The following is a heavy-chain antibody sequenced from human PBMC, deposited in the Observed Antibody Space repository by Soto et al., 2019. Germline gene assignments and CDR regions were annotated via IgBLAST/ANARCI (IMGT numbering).Heavy chain of an antibody. J-gene: IGHJ4*02. V-gene: IGHV3-64D*06. D-gene: IGHD3-3*01. CDR1: GFTFSNYA. Sequence: PGGSLRLSCSASGFTFSNYAIHWVRQAPGKGLEYVAAITNNGGSTKYADSVKGRFTISRDNSKSTVFLQMSSLRPEDTAIYYCARDFGHGYYLDYWGRGTLVTVSS. CDR2: ITNNGGST. CDR3: ARDFGHGYYLDY.